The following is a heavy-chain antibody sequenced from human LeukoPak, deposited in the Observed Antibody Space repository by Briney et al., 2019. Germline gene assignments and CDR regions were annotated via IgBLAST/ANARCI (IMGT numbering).Heavy chain of an antibody. D-gene: IGHD3-22*01. CDR2: ISSSRSYI. V-gene: IGHV3-21*01. Sequence: PGGSLRLSCAPSGFTFSSYSMKWVRQAPGKGLEWVSYISSSRSYIYYADSVKGRFTISRDNAKNSLYLQMSSLRVEDTAVYYCARDHSGGGKYYDSNGYYRSFDYWGQGTPVTVSS. CDR1: GFTFSSYS. CDR3: ARDHSGGGKYYDSNGYYRSFDY. J-gene: IGHJ4*02.